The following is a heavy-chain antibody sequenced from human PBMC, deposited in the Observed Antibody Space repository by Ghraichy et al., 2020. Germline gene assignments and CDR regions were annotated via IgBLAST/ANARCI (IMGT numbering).Heavy chain of an antibody. CDR2: IRSKAYGGTT. Sequence: GGSLRLSCTASGFTFGDYAMSWVRQAPGKGLEWVGFIRSKAYGGTTEYAASVKGRFTISRDDSKSIAYLQMNSLKTEDTAVYYCTRESGWHEHYFDYWGQGTLVTVSS. D-gene: IGHD6-19*01. V-gene: IGHV3-49*04. J-gene: IGHJ4*02. CDR3: TRESGWHEHYFDY. CDR1: GFTFGDYA.